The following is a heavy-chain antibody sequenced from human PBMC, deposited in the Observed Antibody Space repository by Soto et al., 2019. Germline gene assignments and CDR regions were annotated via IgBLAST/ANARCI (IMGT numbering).Heavy chain of an antibody. J-gene: IGHJ4*02. D-gene: IGHD2-15*01. CDR1: GFSLTPYW. CDR2: INEDGSKR. Sequence: LRLSCLASGFSLTPYWMSWVRQTPGKGLEWVAKINEDGSKRDYMESVEGRFTISRDNAKNSVSLQMDSLTAEDTAVYFCAKRRGAGGHFDYWGQGALVTVSS. CDR3: AKRRGAGGHFDY. V-gene: IGHV3-7*03.